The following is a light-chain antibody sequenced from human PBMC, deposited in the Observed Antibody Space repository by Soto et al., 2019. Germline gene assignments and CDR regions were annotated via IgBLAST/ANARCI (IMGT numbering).Light chain of an antibody. V-gene: IGKV3-15*01. J-gene: IGKJ1*01. CDR1: QSVSSN. CDR3: QQYYNWPRT. CDR2: GAS. Sequence: EIVMTQSPATLSVVQGERATFSCRASQSVSSNLAWYQHKPGQAPRLLTYGASTRATGIPARFSGSGSGTEFTLTISSLQPEDFAVYYCQQYYNWPRTFGQGTKVDIK.